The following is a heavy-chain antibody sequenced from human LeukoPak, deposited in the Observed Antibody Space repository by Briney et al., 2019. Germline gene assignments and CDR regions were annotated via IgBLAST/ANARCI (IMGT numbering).Heavy chain of an antibody. CDR2: ISYDGSNK. V-gene: IGHV3-30-3*01. J-gene: IGHJ6*02. CDR3: ASLYGSGSYRMDV. Sequence: GRSLRLSCAASGFTFSSYAMHWVRQAPGKGLEWVAVISYDGSNKYYADSVKGRFTISRDNSKNTLYLQMNSLRAEDTAVYYCASLYGSGSYRMDVWGQGTTVTVSS. D-gene: IGHD3-10*01. CDR1: GFTFSSYA.